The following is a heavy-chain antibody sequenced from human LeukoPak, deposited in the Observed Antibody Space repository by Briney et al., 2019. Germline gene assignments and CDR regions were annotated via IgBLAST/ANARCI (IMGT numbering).Heavy chain of an antibody. CDR2: IHSSGST. CDR3: ARGIATITQDSFDV. CDR1: GGSISNYY. J-gene: IGHJ3*01. D-gene: IGHD1-26*01. V-gene: IGHV4-4*07. Sequence: PSETLSLTCTVSGGSISNYYWSWIRQSAGKGLEWIGRIHSSGSTNFKPSLRSRVTMSADTSKHQFSLWLTSVTAADTALYYCARGIATITQDSFDVWGLGTMVTVSS.